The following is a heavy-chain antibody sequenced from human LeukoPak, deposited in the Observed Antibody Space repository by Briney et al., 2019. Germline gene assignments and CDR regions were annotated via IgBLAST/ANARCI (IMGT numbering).Heavy chain of an antibody. J-gene: IGHJ6*02. D-gene: IGHD2-15*01. CDR3: ARTVAHRYYYYGMDV. V-gene: IGHV3-20*01. CDR2: INWNGGST. Sequence: RPGGSLRLSCAASGFTFDDYGMSWVRQAPGKGLEWVSGINWNGGSTGYADSVKGRFTISRDNAKNSLYLQMNSLRAEDTALYHWARTVAHRYYYYGMDVWGQGTTVTVSS. CDR1: GFTFDDYG.